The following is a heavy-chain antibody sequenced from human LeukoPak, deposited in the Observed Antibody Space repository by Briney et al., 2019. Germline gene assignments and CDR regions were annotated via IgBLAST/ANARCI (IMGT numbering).Heavy chain of an antibody. Sequence: GGSLRLSCAASGFTFTSYGMSWVRQAPGKGLEWVSSISASGGSTYYADPVKGRFTISRDNSKNTPYLQMNSLRAEDTAVYYCAKDRQYSSGAGLDYWGQGTLVTVSS. D-gene: IGHD6-19*01. CDR3: AKDRQYSSGAGLDY. CDR2: ISASGGST. V-gene: IGHV3-23*01. J-gene: IGHJ4*02. CDR1: GFTFTSYG.